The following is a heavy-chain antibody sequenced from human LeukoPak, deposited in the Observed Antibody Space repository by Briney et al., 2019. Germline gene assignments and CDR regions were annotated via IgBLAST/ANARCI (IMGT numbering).Heavy chain of an antibody. CDR3: ARGQYYDILTGYPPNWFDP. J-gene: IGHJ5*02. CDR1: GFTFSSYE. CDR2: ISSSGSTI. Sequence: GGSLGLSCAASGFTFSSYEMNWVRQAPGKGLEWVSYISSSGSTIYYADSVKGRFTISRDNAKNSLYLQMNSLRAEDTAVYYCARGQYYDILTGYPPNWFDPWGQGTLVTVSS. D-gene: IGHD3-9*01. V-gene: IGHV3-48*03.